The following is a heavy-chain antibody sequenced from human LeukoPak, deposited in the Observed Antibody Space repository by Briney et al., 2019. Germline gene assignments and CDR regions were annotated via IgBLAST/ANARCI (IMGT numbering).Heavy chain of an antibody. V-gene: IGHV4-30-2*01. D-gene: IGHD2-2*02. Sequence: PSQTLSLTCAVSGGSISSGGYSWSWIRQPPGKGLEWIGYIYHSGSTYYNPSLKSRVTISVDRSKNQFSLKLSSVTAADTAVYYCARGRYCSSTSCYRRGYYYGMDVWGQGTTVTVSS. CDR1: GGSISSGGYS. CDR2: IYHSGST. CDR3: ARGRYCSSTSCYRRGYYYGMDV. J-gene: IGHJ6*02.